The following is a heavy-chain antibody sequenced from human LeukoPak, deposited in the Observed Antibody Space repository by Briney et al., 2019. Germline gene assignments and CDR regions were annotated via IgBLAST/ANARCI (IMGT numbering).Heavy chain of an antibody. CDR3: ARDYSNYGDYVAFDI. J-gene: IGHJ3*02. D-gene: IGHD4-17*01. CDR2: ISSSSSYI. V-gene: IGHV3-21*01. CDR1: GFTFSSYG. Sequence: PGGSLRLSCAASGFTFSSYGMHWVRQAPGKGLEWVLSISSSSSYIYYADSVKGRFTISRDNAKNSLYLQMNSLRAEDTAVYYCARDYSNYGDYVAFDIWGQGTMVTVSS.